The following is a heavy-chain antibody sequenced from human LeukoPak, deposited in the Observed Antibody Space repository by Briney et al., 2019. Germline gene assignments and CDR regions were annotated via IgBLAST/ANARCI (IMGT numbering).Heavy chain of an antibody. Sequence: PSETLSLTCTVSGGSISSYYWSWIRQPPGKGLEWIGYIYYSGGTNYNPSLKSRVTISVDTSKKQFSLRLSSVTAADTAVYYCARRGGDSSGNFDYWGQGTLVTVSS. CDR2: IYYSGGT. CDR1: GGSISSYY. CDR3: ARRGGDSSGNFDY. D-gene: IGHD3-22*01. J-gene: IGHJ4*02. V-gene: IGHV4-59*08.